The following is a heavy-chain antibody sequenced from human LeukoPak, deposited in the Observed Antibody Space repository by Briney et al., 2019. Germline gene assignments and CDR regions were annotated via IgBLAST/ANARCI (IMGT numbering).Heavy chain of an antibody. D-gene: IGHD6-13*01. CDR2: ISYDGSNK. J-gene: IGHJ4*02. V-gene: IGHV3-30*18. Sequence: HPGGPLRLSCAASGFTFSSYGMHWVRQAPGKGLEWVAVISYDGSNKHYADSVKGRFTISRDNSNNTLYLQMNSLRAKDTAVYYCAKDIAAGVDYWGQGALVTVSS. CDR1: GFTFSSYG. CDR3: AKDIAAGVDY.